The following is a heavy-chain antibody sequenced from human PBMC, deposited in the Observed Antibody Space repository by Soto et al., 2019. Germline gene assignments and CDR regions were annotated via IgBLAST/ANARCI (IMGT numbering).Heavy chain of an antibody. D-gene: IGHD6-6*01. CDR3: AKELSQYTSSSLDY. J-gene: IGHJ4*02. CDR2: IGYEGSAK. Sequence: GGSLRLSCAASGFAFSNYGMHWVRQAPGKGLEWVAVIGYEGSAKHYVDSVKGRFTISRDNSKNTLYLQMNSLRAEDTAMYYCAKELSQYTSSSLDYWGQGILVTVSS. V-gene: IGHV3-30*18. CDR1: GFAFSNYG.